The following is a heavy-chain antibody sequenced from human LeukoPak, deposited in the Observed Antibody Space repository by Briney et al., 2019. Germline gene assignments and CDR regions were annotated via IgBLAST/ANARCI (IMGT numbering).Heavy chain of an antibody. CDR3: AKPGPATTNSYGMDV. CDR1: GFTFSTYS. V-gene: IGHV3-21*01. CDR2: ISSSSSTI. D-gene: IGHD1-26*01. Sequence: GGSLRLSCAASGFTFSTYSMNWVRQAPGKGLEWVSAISSSSSTIFYADSLKGRFTISRDNAKNSLYLQMNSLRAEDTAVYYCAKPGPATTNSYGMDVWGQGTTVTVSS. J-gene: IGHJ6*02.